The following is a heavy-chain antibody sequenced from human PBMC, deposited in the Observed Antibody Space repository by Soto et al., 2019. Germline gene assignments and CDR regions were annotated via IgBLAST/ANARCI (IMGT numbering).Heavy chain of an antibody. J-gene: IGHJ4*02. CDR1: GFTFSSYG. Sequence: PGGSLRLSCAASGFTFSSYGMHWVRQAPGKGLEWVAVISYDGSNKYYADSVKGRFTISRDNSKNTLYLQMNSLRAEDTAVYYCAKDGRRYCTNGVCPGNVRLYPLDYWGQGTLVTVSS. V-gene: IGHV3-30*18. CDR2: ISYDGSNK. D-gene: IGHD2-8*01. CDR3: AKDGRRYCTNGVCPGNVRLYPLDY.